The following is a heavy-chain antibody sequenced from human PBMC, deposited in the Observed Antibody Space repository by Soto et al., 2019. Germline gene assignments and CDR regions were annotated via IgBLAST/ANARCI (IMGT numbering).Heavy chain of an antibody. D-gene: IGHD1-26*01. CDR3: ARDQNGAIDY. Sequence: SETLSLTCTVSGGSISSYYWSWIRQPPGKGLEWIGYRYYSGSTKYNPTLKSRVTISVDTSKNQFSLKLTSVTAADTDVYYCARDQNGAIDYWGQGTLVTVSS. CDR1: GGSISSYY. J-gene: IGHJ4*02. CDR2: RYYSGST. V-gene: IGHV4-59*01.